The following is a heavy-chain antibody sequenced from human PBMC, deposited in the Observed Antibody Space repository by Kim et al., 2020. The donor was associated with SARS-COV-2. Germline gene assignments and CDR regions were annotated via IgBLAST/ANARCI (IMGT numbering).Heavy chain of an antibody. CDR1: GGSISSGGYY. Sequence: SETLSLTCTVSGGSISSGGYYWSWIRQHPGKGLEWFGYIYYSGSTYYNPSLKSRVTISVDTSKNQFSLKLSSVTASDTAVYYCARSFGVAPPVDYWGQGTLVTVSS. J-gene: IGHJ4*02. CDR2: IYYSGST. V-gene: IGHV4-31*03. CDR3: ARSFGVAPPVDY. D-gene: IGHD3-3*01.